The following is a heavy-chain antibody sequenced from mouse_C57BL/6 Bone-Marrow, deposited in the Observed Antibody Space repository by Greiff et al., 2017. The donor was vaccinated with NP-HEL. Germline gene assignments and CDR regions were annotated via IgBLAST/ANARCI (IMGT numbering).Heavy chain of an antibody. CDR1: GYTFTSYW. Sequence: QVQLQQPGAELVKPGASVKMSCKASGYTFTSYWITWVKQRPGQGLEWIGDIYPGSGSTNYNEKFKSKATLTVDTSSSTAYMQLSSLTSEDSAVYYCARKTAQAHYAMDYWGQGTSVTVSS. CDR3: ARKTAQAHYAMDY. CDR2: IYPGSGST. D-gene: IGHD3-2*02. J-gene: IGHJ4*01. V-gene: IGHV1-55*01.